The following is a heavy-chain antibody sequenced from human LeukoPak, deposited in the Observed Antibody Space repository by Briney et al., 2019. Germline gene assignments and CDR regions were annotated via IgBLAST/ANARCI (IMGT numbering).Heavy chain of an antibody. V-gene: IGHV4-34*01. CDR1: GGSLSGYY. J-gene: IGHJ4*02. Sequence: SETLSLTCAVYGGSLSGYYWSWIRQPPGKGLEWIGEINHSGSTNYNPSLKSRVTISVDTSKNQFSLKLSSVAAADTAVYYCARVGGSGYFDYWGQGTLVTVSS. CDR2: INHSGST. CDR3: ARVGGSGYFDY. D-gene: IGHD1-26*01.